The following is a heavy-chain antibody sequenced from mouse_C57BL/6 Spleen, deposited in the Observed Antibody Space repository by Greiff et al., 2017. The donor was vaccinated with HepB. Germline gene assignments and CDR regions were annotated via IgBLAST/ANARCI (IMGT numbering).Heavy chain of an antibody. J-gene: IGHJ2*01. D-gene: IGHD3-3*01. CDR3: ARLRGRGNFDY. CDR1: GYTFTSYW. CDR2: IDPSDSYT. Sequence: QVQLQQPGAELVKPGASVKLSCKASGYTFTSYWMQWVKQRPGQGLEWIGEIDPSDSYTNYNQKFKGKATLTVDTSSSTAYMQLSSLTSEDSAVYYCARLRGRGNFDYWGQGTTLTVSS. V-gene: IGHV1-50*01.